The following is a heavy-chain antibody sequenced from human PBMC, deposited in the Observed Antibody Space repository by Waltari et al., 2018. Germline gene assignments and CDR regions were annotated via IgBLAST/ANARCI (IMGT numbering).Heavy chain of an antibody. D-gene: IGHD1-20*01. J-gene: IGHJ4*02. V-gene: IGHV3-23*01. CDR1: GITFSNYA. CDR3: ATPFYNWDDPLHS. Sequence: EVQLLESGGDLVQPGGSLRLSCAASGITFSNYAINWVRLAPGTGREWVSAITVGDYTYYADSVKGRFTISRDTSKDTVHLQMNGLRAEDTAVYYCATPFYNWDDPLHSWGQGTLVTVSS. CDR2: ITVGDYT.